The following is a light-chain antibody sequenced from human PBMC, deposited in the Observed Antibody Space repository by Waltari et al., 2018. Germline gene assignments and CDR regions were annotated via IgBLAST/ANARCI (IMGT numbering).Light chain of an antibody. CDR1: SSEVGGFDY. CDR2: EVS. V-gene: IGLV2-8*01. J-gene: IGLJ2*01. CDR3: SSFAGSSQML. Sequence: QSALTQPPSASGSPGQSVTISCTGTSSEVGGFDYVSWYQQPPGKVPRLMIYEVSKRPSGVPDRFSGSKSGNTASLTVSGLQVEDEADYYCSSFAGSSQMLFGGGTKLTVL.